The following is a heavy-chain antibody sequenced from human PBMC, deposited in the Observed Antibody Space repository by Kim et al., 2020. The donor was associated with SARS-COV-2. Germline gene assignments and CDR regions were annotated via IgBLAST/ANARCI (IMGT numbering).Heavy chain of an antibody. CDR3: ARDLEMATPYYYYGMDV. J-gene: IGHJ6*02. Sequence: GGSLRLSCAASGFTFSSYSMNWVRQAPGKGLEWVSYISSSSSTIYYADSVKGRFTISRDNAKNSLYLQMNSLRAEDTAVYYCARDLEMATPYYYYGMDVWGQGTTVTVSS. D-gene: IGHD2-15*01. V-gene: IGHV3-48*04. CDR1: GFTFSSYS. CDR2: ISSSSSTI.